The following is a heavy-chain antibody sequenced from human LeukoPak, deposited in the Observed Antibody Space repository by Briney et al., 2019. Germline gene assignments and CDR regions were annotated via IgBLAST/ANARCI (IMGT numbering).Heavy chain of an antibody. CDR3: PFHPPGTPLSFAC. Sequence: PSETLSLTCGVSGHSISTVFYWGCVRQAPGKGLEWIASMYHSVDTYYNPSLKSRVTISVDTSRTQFSLKLSSVTAADTAVYYCPFHPPGTPLSFACWGQGTLVTVSS. D-gene: IGHD2-21*01. V-gene: IGHV4-38-2*01. CDR2: MYHSVDT. J-gene: IGHJ4*02. CDR1: GHSISTVFY.